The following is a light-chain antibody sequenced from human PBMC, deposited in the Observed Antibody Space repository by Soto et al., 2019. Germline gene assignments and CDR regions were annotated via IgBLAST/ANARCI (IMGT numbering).Light chain of an antibody. Sequence: EIVMTQSPATLSVSLGERATLSCRASQSVNSNLAWYQQKPGQAPRLLIYGASTRATGIPARFSGSGSGTEFTLTISSLQSEDFPVYYCQQYNNWPRTFGQGTKVEIK. CDR2: GAS. V-gene: IGKV3-15*01. CDR1: QSVNSN. CDR3: QQYNNWPRT. J-gene: IGKJ1*01.